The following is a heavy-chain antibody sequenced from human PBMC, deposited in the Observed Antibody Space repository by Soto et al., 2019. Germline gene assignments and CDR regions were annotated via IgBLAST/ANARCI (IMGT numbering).Heavy chain of an antibody. V-gene: IGHV1-69*13. J-gene: IGHJ4*02. CDR1: GGTFSSYA. CDR2: IIPIFGTA. Sequence: SVKVSCKASGGTFSSYAISWVRQAPGQGLEWMGGIIPIFGTANYAQKFQGRVTTTADESTSTAYMELSSLRSEDTAVYYCARDGGIAASGHYFDYWGQGTLVTVSS. D-gene: IGHD6-13*01. CDR3: ARDGGIAASGHYFDY.